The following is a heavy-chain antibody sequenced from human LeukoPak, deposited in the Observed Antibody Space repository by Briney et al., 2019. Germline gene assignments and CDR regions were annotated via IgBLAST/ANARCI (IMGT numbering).Heavy chain of an antibody. CDR1: GFTFSSYS. V-gene: IGHV3-21*01. J-gene: IGHJ4*02. Sequence: GGSLRLSCAASGFTFSSYSMNWVRQAPGKGLEWVSSISSSSSYIYYADSVKGRFTISRDNAKNSLYLQMNSLRAEDTAVYYCASSSGSPNLFDYWGQGTLVTVSS. CDR3: ASSSGSPNLFDY. CDR2: ISSSSSYI. D-gene: IGHD1-26*01.